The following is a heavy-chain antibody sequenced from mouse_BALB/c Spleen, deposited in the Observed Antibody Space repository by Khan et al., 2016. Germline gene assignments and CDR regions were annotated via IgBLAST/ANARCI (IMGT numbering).Heavy chain of an antibody. V-gene: IGHV3-2*02. Sequence: VQLKQSGPGLVKPSQSLSLTCTVTGYSITSDYTWNWLRQFPGNKLEWMGFISYSGHTSYNPSLKSRISITRDTSTNQFFLQLNSVTTEDTATYFCAVIHYDCYFDYWGQGTTFTVSS. CDR2: ISYSGHT. CDR1: GYSITSDYT. J-gene: IGHJ2*01. CDR3: AVIHYDCYFDY. D-gene: IGHD1-2*01.